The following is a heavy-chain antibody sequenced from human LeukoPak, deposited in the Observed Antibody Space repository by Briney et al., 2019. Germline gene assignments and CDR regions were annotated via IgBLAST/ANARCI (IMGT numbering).Heavy chain of an antibody. CDR3: AREYGCSYGYSYWYFDL. CDR2: LYYSGNT. J-gene: IGHJ2*01. Sequence: PSETLSLTCSVSGGSVTSGFYYWNWIRQPPGKGLEWIGYLYYSGNTNYNPSLKSRVTMSVDTSKNQFSLRLSSVTAADTAVYYCAREYGCSYGYSYWYFDLWGRGTLVTVSS. D-gene: IGHD5-18*01. CDR1: GGSVTSGFYY. V-gene: IGHV4-61*01.